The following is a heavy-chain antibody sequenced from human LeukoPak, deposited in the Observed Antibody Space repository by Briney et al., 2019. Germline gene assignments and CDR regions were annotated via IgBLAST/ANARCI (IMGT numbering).Heavy chain of an antibody. J-gene: IGHJ4*02. CDR3: ARVYYYDSSGYSTPYDFDY. Sequence: SETLSLTCTVSGVSISSYYWSWVRQPPGKGLEWVGYIYYSGSTNYNPSLKSRVTIAVDTSKNQFSLKLSSVTAADTAVYYCARVYYYDSSGYSTPYDFDYWGQGSLVTVSS. CDR1: GVSISSYY. D-gene: IGHD3-22*01. CDR2: IYYSGST. V-gene: IGHV4-59*01.